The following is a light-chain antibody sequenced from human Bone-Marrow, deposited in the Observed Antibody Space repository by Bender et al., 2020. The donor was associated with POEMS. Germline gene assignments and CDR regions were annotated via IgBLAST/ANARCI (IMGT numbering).Light chain of an antibody. CDR1: DSDIGSYNF. Sequence: QSALTQPASVSESPGQSITISCTGTDSDIGSYNFVSWYQQHPGKAPKVLIYEVTKRPSGVSSRFSGSKSGNTASLTISGLQDEDEAEYFCCAFVDSSYWMFGGGTKLTVL. J-gene: IGLJ3*02. V-gene: IGLV2-23*02. CDR3: CAFVDSSYWM. CDR2: EVT.